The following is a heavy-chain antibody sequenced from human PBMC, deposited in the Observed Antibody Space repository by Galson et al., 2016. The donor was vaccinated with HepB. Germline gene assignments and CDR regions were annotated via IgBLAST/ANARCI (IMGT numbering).Heavy chain of an antibody. V-gene: IGHV3-21*01. CDR3: ARDLDCSSTSCYGELDY. D-gene: IGHD2-2*01. CDR2: ISSSSSYI. CDR1: GFNFGNYA. Sequence: SLRLFCAASGFNFGNYAMNWVRQAPGKGLEWVSSISSSSSYIYYADSVKGRFTISRDNAKNSLYLQMNSLRGEDTAVYYCARDLDCSSTSCYGELDYWGQGTLVTVSS. J-gene: IGHJ4*02.